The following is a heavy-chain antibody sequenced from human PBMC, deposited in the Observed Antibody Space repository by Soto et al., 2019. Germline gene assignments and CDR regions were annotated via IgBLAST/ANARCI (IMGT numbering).Heavy chain of an antibody. V-gene: IGHV3-53*04. CDR3: ARDSGIAAAGYYYYYMDV. Sequence: EVQLVESGGGLVQPGGSLRLSCAASGFTVSSNYMSWVRQAPGKGLEWVPVIYSGGSTYYADSVKGRFTIPRHNSKNTLYLQMNSLGAEDTAVYYCARDSGIAAAGYYYYYMDVLGKGTTVTVSS. D-gene: IGHD6-13*01. CDR2: IYSGGST. J-gene: IGHJ6*03. CDR1: GFTVSSNY.